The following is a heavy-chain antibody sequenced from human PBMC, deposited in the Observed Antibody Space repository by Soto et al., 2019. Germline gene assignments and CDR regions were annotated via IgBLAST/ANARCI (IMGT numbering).Heavy chain of an antibody. V-gene: IGHV4-39*07. CDR2: IYYSGST. Sequence: SETLSLTCTVSGGSISSSSYYWGWIRQPPGKGLEWIGSIYYSGSTYYNPSLKSRVTISVDTSKNQFSLKLSSVTAADTAVYYCARVLLVEYYYYYMDVWGKGTTVTVSS. D-gene: IGHD6-13*01. CDR1: GGSISSSSYY. J-gene: IGHJ6*03. CDR3: ARVLLVEYYYYYMDV.